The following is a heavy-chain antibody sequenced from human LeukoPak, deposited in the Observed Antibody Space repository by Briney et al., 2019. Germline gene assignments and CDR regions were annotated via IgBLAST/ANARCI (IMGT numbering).Heavy chain of an antibody. D-gene: IGHD6-6*01. V-gene: IGHV4-34*01. CDR3: ARRPSNDY. J-gene: IGHJ4*02. Sequence: PSETLSLTCGVFGVSINDYYWSWIRQSPGKGLEWIGEISHTEGTRYNPSLKSRVTISVDTSKNQFSLKLSSVTAADTAVYYCARRPSNDYWGQGTLVTVSS. CDR1: GVSINDYY. CDR2: ISHTEGT.